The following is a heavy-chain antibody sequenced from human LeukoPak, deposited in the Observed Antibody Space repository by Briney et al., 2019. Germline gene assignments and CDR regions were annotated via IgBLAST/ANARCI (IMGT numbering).Heavy chain of an antibody. D-gene: IGHD2-2*01. CDR3: ASDPSTSSW. CDR2: ISSSGSTT. Sequence: GGSLRLSCAASGFTFSSYEMSWVRQAPGKGLEWVSYISSSGSTTYYADSVKGRFTISRDNAKISVFLQMNSLRAEDTAVYYCASDPSTSSWWGQGTLVTVSS. J-gene: IGHJ4*02. V-gene: IGHV3-48*03. CDR1: GFTFSSYE.